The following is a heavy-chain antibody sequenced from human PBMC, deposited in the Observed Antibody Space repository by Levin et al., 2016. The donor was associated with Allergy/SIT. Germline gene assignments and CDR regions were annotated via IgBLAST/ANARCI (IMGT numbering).Heavy chain of an antibody. CDR1: GGTFSSNT. J-gene: IGHJ3*01. Sequence: SVKVSCKASGGTFSSNTIGWVRQAPGQGLEWVGRVIPVLGTAKYAQNFQGRVFITADESTGTAYMELSSLRSEDTAIYYCARVRLTKSGGGLRNDAFEVWGQGTLVTVS. V-gene: IGHV1-69*08. CDR3: ARVRLTKSGGGLRNDAFEV. CDR2: VIPVLGTA. D-gene: IGHD3-16*01.